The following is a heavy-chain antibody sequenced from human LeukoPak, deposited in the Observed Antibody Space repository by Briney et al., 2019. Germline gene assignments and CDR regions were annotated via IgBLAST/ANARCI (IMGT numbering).Heavy chain of an antibody. CDR2: ISSSGDVT. V-gene: IGHV3-23*01. D-gene: IGHD3-22*01. CDR1: GFTFSTYA. J-gene: IGHJ5*01. Sequence: GGSLRLXCAASGFTFSTYAMSWVRQAPGKGLEWVSAISSSGDVTYYAGSEKGRFTISRDNSKNTLYLQMDNLRAEDTAVYYCAKDRPNYYGSNGHYYRRDGDSWGQGTLVTVSS. CDR3: AKDRPNYYGSNGHYYRRDGDS.